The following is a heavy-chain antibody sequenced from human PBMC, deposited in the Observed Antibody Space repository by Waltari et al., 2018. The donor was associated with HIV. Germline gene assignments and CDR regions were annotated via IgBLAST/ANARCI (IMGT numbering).Heavy chain of an antibody. CDR1: VGSFSGCF. Sequence: VQLQQWGAGLLKPSETLPRTSAVSVGSFSGCFWSASREPPGQGLEWIGQINHSGSTNYNPSLQSRVTMSVDTSKNHFSLNLSSVTAADSAVYHCARQHDYGGPTSKYYQYYGMDVWGQGTTVTVS. CDR3: ARQHDYGGPTSKYYQYYGMDV. V-gene: IGHV4-34*01. CDR2: INHSGST. D-gene: IGHD4-17*01. J-gene: IGHJ6*02.